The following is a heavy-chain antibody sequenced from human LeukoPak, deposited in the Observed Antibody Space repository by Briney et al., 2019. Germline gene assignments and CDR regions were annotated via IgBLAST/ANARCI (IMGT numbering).Heavy chain of an antibody. V-gene: IGHV1-8*01. CDR1: GYTFTSYD. CDR3: ARLETGSRGLDY. Sequence: ASVKVSCKASGYTFTSYDINWVRQATGQGLEWMGWMNPNSGNTGYAQKFQGRVTMTRNTSISTAYMELSSLRSEDTAVYYCARLETGSRGLDYWGQGTLVTVSS. CDR2: MNPNSGNT. D-gene: IGHD3-10*01. J-gene: IGHJ4*02.